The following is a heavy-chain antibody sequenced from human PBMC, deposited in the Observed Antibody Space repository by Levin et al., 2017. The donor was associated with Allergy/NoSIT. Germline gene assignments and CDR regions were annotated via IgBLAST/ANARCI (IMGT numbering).Heavy chain of an antibody. J-gene: IGHJ4*02. V-gene: IGHV3-13*01. CDR1: GFTFSSYD. Sequence: GGSLRLSCAASGFTFSSYDMHWVRQATGKGLEWVSAIGTAGDTYYPGSVKGRFTISRENAKNSLYLQMNSLRAGDTAVYYCARRGVYCSSTSCYDHFDYWGQGTLVTVSS. D-gene: IGHD2-2*01. CDR3: ARRGVYCSSTSCYDHFDY. CDR2: IGTAGDT.